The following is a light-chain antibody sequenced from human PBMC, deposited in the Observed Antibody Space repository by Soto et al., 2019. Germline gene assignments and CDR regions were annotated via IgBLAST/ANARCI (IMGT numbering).Light chain of an antibody. V-gene: IGLV1-44*01. Sequence: QSVLTHPPSASGTPGQRVTIPCSGSSSNIGSNTVNWYQQLPGTAPKLLIYSNNQRPSGVPDRFSGSKSGTSASLAISGLQSEDEADYYCAAWDDSLNEVFGTGTKVTVL. CDR2: SNN. CDR1: SSNIGSNT. J-gene: IGLJ1*01. CDR3: AAWDDSLNEV.